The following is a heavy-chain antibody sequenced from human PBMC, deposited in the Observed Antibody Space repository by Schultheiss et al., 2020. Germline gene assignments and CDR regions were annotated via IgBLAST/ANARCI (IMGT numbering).Heavy chain of an antibody. CDR3: ARFLNASPVLEASDI. V-gene: IGHV2-5*08. D-gene: IGHD1-14*01. Sequence: TLSLTCTVSGGSISSGGYYWSWIRQPPGKALEWLALIYWDDDKRYSPSLKSRLTITKDTSKNQVVLTMTNMDPVDTATYYCARFLNASPVLEASDIWGQGTMVTVSS. J-gene: IGHJ3*02. CDR1: GGSISSGGYY. CDR2: IYWDDDK.